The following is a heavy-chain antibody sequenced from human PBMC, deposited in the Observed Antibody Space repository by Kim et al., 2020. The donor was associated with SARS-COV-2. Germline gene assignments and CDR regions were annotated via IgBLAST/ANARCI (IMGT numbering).Heavy chain of an antibody. V-gene: IGHV4-39*01. CDR1: GGSISSSSYY. Sequence: SETLSLTCTVSGGSISSSSYYWGWIRQPPGKGLEWIGSIYYSGSTYYNPSLKSRVTISVDTSKNQFSLKLSSVTAADTAVYYCTKMRRTFQHWGQGTLVTVSS. CDR2: IYYSGST. J-gene: IGHJ1*01. CDR3: TKMRRTFQH.